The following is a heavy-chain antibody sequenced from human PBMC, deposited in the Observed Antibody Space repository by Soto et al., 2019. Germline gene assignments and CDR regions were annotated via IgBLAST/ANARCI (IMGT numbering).Heavy chain of an antibody. CDR2: ISYDGSNK. CDR1: GFTFSSYV. V-gene: IGHV3-30*18. CDR3: AKGGDYGDYYYYGMDV. D-gene: IGHD4-17*01. J-gene: IGHJ6*02. Sequence: LRLSCAASGFTFSSYVMHWVRQAPGKGLEWVAVISYDGSNKYYADSVKGRFTISRDNSKNTLYLQMNSLRAEDTAVYYCAKGGDYGDYYYYGMDVWGQGTTVTVSS.